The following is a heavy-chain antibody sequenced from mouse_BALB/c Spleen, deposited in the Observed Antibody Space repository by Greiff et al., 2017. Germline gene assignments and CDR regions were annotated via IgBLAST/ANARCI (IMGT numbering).Heavy chain of an antibody. CDR3: ARGEYGSDY. D-gene: IGHD1-2*01. Sequence: VQLQQSGPGLVKPSQSLSLTCSVTGYSITSGYYWNWIRQFPGNKLEWMGYISYDGSNNYNPSLKNRISITRDTSKNQFFLKLNSVTTEDTATYYCARGEYGSDYWGQGTTLTVSS. V-gene: IGHV3-6*02. J-gene: IGHJ2*01. CDR1: GYSITSGYY. CDR2: ISYDGSN.